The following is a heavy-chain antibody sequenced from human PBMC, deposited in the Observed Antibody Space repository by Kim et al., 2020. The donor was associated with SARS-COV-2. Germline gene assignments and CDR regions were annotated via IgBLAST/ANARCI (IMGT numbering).Heavy chain of an antibody. D-gene: IGHD6-19*01. J-gene: IGHJ4*02. CDR3: ARLLGSLKQWLATGYFDY. V-gene: IGHV4-39*01. Sequence: KSRVTISVDTSKNQFSRKLSSVTAADTAVYYCARLLGSLKQWLATGYFDYWGQGTLVTVSS.